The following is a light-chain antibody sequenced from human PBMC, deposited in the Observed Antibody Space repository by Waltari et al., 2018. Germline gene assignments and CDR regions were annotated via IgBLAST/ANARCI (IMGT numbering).Light chain of an antibody. CDR1: QSISSW. J-gene: IGKJ4*01. V-gene: IGKV1-5*03. Sequence: DIQMTQSPSTLSASVGDRVTVTCRASQSISSWLAWYQQNPGEAPNLLIYKASSLESGVPSRFSGSGSGTEFTLTISSLQPDDFTTYYCQQYNSYPLTFGGGTKVEIK. CDR2: KAS. CDR3: QQYNSYPLT.